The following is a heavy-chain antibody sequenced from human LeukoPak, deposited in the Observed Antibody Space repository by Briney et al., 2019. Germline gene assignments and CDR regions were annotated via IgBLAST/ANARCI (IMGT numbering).Heavy chain of an antibody. J-gene: IGHJ6*03. D-gene: IGHD6-13*01. CDR3: ARHYSIYYYYMDV. Sequence: GGSLRLSCVASGFSFTTHAMGWVRQAPGKGLEWVAFIQYGGSNKYYADSVKGRFTISRDDSKNTLYLQMNSLRAEDTAVYYCARHYSIYYYYMDVWGRGTTVTVSS. CDR1: GFSFTTHA. V-gene: IGHV3-30*02. CDR2: IQYGGSNK.